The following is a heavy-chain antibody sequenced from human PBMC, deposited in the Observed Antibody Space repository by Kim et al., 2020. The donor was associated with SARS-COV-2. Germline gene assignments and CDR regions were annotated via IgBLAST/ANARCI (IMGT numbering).Heavy chain of an antibody. Sequence: GNGKAIYSQNFQGRVTFTTDTSASTGYMELSSLRSEDSAVYYCLGGYYFDYWGQGTLVTVSS. V-gene: IGHV1-3*01. D-gene: IGHD2-15*01. CDR2: GNGKA. J-gene: IGHJ4*02. CDR3: LGGYYFDY.